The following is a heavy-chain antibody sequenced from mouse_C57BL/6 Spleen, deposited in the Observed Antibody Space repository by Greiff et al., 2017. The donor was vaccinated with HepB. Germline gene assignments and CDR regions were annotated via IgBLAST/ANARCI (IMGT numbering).Heavy chain of an antibody. D-gene: IGHD2-5*01. J-gene: IGHJ3*01. CDR1: GFTFSSYA. V-gene: IGHV5-9-1*02. CDR3: TREGSNYAWFAY. CDR2: ISSGGDYI. Sequence: EVKLMESGEGLVKPGGSLKLSCAASGFTFSSYAMSWVRQTPEKRLEWVAYISSGGDYIYYADTVKGRFTISRDNARNTLYLQMSSLKSEDTAMYYCTREGSNYAWFAYWGQGTLVTVSA.